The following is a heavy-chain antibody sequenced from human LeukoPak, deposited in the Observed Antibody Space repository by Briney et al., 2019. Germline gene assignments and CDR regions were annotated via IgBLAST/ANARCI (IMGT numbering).Heavy chain of an antibody. Sequence: GGSLRLSCAASGFTFSSYEINWVRQTPGKGLEWISYVSSSGSTIYYADSVKGRFTISRDNAKNTLYLQMNSLRAEDTAVYYCARDISAGCSGGSCYSDGAFDIWGQGTMVTVSS. J-gene: IGHJ3*02. D-gene: IGHD2-15*01. CDR2: VSSSGSTI. CDR3: ARDISAGCSGGSCYSDGAFDI. CDR1: GFTFSSYE. V-gene: IGHV3-48*03.